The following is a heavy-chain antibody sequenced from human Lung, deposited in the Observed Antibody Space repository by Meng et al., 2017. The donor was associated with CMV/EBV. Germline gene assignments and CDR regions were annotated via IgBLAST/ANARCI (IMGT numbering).Heavy chain of an antibody. V-gene: IGHV4-59*01. D-gene: IGHD3-3*01. Sequence: GSLRLXCTVSGGSISSYYWSWIRQPPGKGLEWIGYIYYSGSTNYNPSLKSRVTISVDTSKNQFSLKLSSVTAADTAVYYCARVSGYYYYGMDVWGQGNTVTVYS. CDR3: ARVSGYYYYGMDV. CDR1: GGSISSYY. J-gene: IGHJ6*01. CDR2: IYYSGST.